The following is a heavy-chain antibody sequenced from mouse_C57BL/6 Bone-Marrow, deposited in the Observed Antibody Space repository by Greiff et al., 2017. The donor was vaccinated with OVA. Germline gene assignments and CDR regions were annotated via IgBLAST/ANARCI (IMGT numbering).Heavy chain of an antibody. CDR2: IYPSDSET. J-gene: IGHJ3*01. Sequence: QVQLQQPGAELVRPGSSVKLSCKASGYTFTSYWMDWVKQRPGQGLEWIGNIYPSDSETHYTQKFKDKATLTVDKSSSSAYMQLSSLTSDDSAVYYCASAWFAYWGQGTLVTVSA. V-gene: IGHV1-61*01. CDR3: ASAWFAY. CDR1: GYTFTSYW.